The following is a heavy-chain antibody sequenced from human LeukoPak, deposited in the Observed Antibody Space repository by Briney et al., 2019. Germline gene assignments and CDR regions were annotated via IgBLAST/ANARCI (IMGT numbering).Heavy chain of an antibody. CDR1: GFTVSSNY. V-gene: IGHV3-53*01. Sequence: GGSLRLSCAASGFTVSSNYMSWVRQAPGKGLEWVSVIYSGGSTYYADSVKGRFTISRDNSKNTLYLQMNSLRAEDTAVYYCAKVDFRSAAFDYWGQGIQVTVSS. CDR3: AKVDFRSAAFDY. CDR2: IYSGGST. D-gene: IGHD6-13*01. J-gene: IGHJ4*02.